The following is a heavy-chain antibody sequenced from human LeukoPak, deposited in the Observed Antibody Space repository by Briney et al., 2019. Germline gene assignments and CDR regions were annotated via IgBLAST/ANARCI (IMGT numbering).Heavy chain of an antibody. CDR2: ISSSGSYI. CDR1: GFTFSSFS. Sequence: GGSLRLSCAASGFTFSSFSMNWVRQAPGKGLEWVSSISSSGSYIYYADSVKGRFTISRDNAKNSLYLQVNSLRVEDTAVYYCARDRSGVGATLYWGQGTLVTVSS. CDR3: ARDRSGVGATLY. V-gene: IGHV3-21*01. J-gene: IGHJ4*02. D-gene: IGHD1-26*01.